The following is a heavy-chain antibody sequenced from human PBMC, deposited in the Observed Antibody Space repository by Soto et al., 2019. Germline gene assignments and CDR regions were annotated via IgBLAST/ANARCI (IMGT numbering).Heavy chain of an antibody. CDR1: GYTFMSYG. D-gene: IGHD6-19*01. Sequence: QVQLVQSGAEVKKPGASVKVSCKPSGYTFMSYGISWMRQAPGQGLEWMGWIGAYNGNTNYAQKFQGRITMTTDTSASTVYMEVRSLRFGDTAVYFCARDFRYTSGWYKAYNGMDVWGQGNTVAVSS. J-gene: IGHJ6*01. CDR3: ARDFRYTSGWYKAYNGMDV. V-gene: IGHV1-18*01. CDR2: IGAYNGNT.